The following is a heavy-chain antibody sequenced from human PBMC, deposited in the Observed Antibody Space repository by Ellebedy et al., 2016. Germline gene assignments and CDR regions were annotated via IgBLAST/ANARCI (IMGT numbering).Heavy chain of an antibody. CDR1: GYTFTSHE. CDR3: ARGQDTSGWASVDY. Sequence: ASVKVSXXASGYTFTSHEINWVRQATGQGLEWMGWMNPNNGNAGYAQRFQGRVTMTRDTSISTVYMELSNLKSEDTAVYNCARGQDTSGWASVDYWGQGTLVTVSS. J-gene: IGHJ4*02. D-gene: IGHD6-19*01. V-gene: IGHV1-8*01. CDR2: MNPNNGNA.